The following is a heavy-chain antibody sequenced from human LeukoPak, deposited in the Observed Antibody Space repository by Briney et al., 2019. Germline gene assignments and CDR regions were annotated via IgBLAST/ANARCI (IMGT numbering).Heavy chain of an antibody. V-gene: IGHV3-33*01. CDR2: ILYDGSNT. J-gene: IGHJ4*02. CDR1: GFTVSSYG. CDR3: AREAYGSGSPYFDY. Sequence: GSSLRLSCAPSGFTVSSYGMQWARQAPGEGLEYVAVILYDGSNTYYADSVKGRFTISRDNSKNTLYLQMNSLRAEDTAVYYCAREAYGSGSPYFDYWGQGTLVTVSS. D-gene: IGHD3-10*01.